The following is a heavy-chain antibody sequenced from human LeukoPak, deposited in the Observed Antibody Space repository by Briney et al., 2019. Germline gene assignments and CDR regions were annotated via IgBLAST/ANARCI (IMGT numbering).Heavy chain of an antibody. CDR1: GYTFTSYY. Sequence: ASVKVSCKASGYTFTSYYMHWVRQAPGQGLEWMGIINPSGGSTTYAQKFQGRVTMTRDTSTSTVYMELSSLRSEDTAGYYCARDLGIVVVVAATPGVDYWGQGTLVTVSS. CDR3: ARDLGIVVVVAATPGVDY. CDR2: INPSGGST. J-gene: IGHJ4*02. V-gene: IGHV1-46*01. D-gene: IGHD2-15*01.